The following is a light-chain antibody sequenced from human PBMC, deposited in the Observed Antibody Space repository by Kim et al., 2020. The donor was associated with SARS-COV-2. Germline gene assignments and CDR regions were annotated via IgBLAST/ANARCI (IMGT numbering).Light chain of an antibody. J-gene: IGKJ5*01. CDR2: GAS. CDR3: QQYGSSPPIT. Sequence: PGERATLSCRARQSVSSSYLAWYQQKPGQAPRLLIYGASSRATGIPDRFSGSGSGTDFTLAISRLEPEDFAVYYCQQYGSSPPITFGQGTRLEIK. V-gene: IGKV3-20*01. CDR1: QSVSSSY.